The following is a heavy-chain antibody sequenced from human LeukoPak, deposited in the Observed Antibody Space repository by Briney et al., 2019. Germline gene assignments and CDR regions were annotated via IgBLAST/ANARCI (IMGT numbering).Heavy chain of an antibody. V-gene: IGHV4-34*01. CDR2: ISHSGSS. CDR3: ARSANAFDI. J-gene: IGHJ3*02. Sequence: PSETLSLTCAVSGGSVSGYYWSWIRQPPGKGLEWIGKISHSGSSNYKPSLKSRVTISVDTSTNQFSLRLYSVTAADTAVYYCARSANAFDIWCQGTMVTVSS. CDR1: GGSVSGYY.